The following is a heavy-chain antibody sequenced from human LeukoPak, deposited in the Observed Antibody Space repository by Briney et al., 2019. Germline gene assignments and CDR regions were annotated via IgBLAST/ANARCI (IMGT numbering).Heavy chain of an antibody. CDR3: ARHYVWGSYRYSRPFDY. CDR1: GGSISSSSYY. V-gene: IGHV4-39*07. J-gene: IGHJ4*02. Sequence: NPSETPSLTCTVSGGSISSSSYYWGWIRQPPGKGLEWIGSIYYSGSTYYNPSLKSRVTISVDTSKNQFSLKLSSVTAADTAVYYCARHYVWGSYRYSRPFDYWGQGTLVTVSS. CDR2: IYYSGST. D-gene: IGHD3-16*02.